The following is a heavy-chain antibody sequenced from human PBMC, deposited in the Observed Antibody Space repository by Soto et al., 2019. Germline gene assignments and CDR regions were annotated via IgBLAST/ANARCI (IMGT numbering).Heavy chain of an antibody. D-gene: IGHD3-10*01. CDR1: GGSISSYY. J-gene: IGHJ3*02. Sequence: SETLSLTCTVSGGSISSYYWSWIRQPAGKGLEWIGRIYTSGSTNYNPSLKSRVTMSVDTSKNQFSLKLSSVTAADTAVHYCAREESSLLWFGEPQSSIAFDIWGQGTMVTVSS. V-gene: IGHV4-4*07. CDR2: IYTSGST. CDR3: AREESSLLWFGEPQSSIAFDI.